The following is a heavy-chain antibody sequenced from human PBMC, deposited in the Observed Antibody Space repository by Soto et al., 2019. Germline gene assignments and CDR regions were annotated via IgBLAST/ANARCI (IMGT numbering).Heavy chain of an antibody. CDR1: GGSISSYY. CDR3: ARDGYYGVTNDAFDI. J-gene: IGHJ3*02. CDR2: MFYSGST. Sequence: SETLSLTCSVSGGSISSYYWSWIRQPPGKGLEWIGYMFYSGSTNYNPSLKSRVTISVDTSKNQFSLKLSSVTAAGTAVYYCARDGYYGVTNDAFDIWGQGTMVTVSS. D-gene: IGHD4-17*01. V-gene: IGHV4-59*01.